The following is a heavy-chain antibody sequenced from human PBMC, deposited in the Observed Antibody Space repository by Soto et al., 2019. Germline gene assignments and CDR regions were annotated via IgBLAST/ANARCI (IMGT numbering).Heavy chain of an antibody. Sequence: QVQLQESGPGLVKPTQTLSLTCTVSGGSISSGGYYWSWIRQHPGKGLEWIGYIYYSGSTYYNTSLKSRVTISVDTSKNQFSLKLSSVTAADTAVYYCARGALSSTSFNWFDPWGQGTLVTVSS. J-gene: IGHJ5*02. V-gene: IGHV4-31*03. CDR3: ARGALSSTSFNWFDP. D-gene: IGHD2-2*01. CDR2: IYYSGST. CDR1: GGSISSGGYY.